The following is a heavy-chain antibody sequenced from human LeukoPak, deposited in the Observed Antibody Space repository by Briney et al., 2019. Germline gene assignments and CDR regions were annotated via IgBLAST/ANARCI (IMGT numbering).Heavy chain of an antibody. CDR1: GGTFSSYT. D-gene: IGHD2-15*01. CDR3: ARGVVAATIYYYCYGMDV. V-gene: IGHV1-69*02. J-gene: IGHJ6*02. CDR2: IIPILGIA. Sequence: SVKVSCKASGGTFSSYTISWVRQAPGQGLEWMGRIIPILGIANYAQKFQGRVTITADKSTSTAYMELSSLRSEDTAVYYCARGVVAATIYYYCYGMDVWGQGTTVTVSS.